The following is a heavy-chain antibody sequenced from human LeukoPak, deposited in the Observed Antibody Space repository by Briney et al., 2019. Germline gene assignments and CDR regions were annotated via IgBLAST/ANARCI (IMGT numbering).Heavy chain of an antibody. CDR2: IKQDGSEK. D-gene: IGHD6-13*01. V-gene: IGHV3-7*01. Sequence: GGSLRLSCAASGFTFSSYWMSWVRQAPGKGLEWVANIKQDGSEKYYVDSVKGRFTISRDNAKNSLYPQMNSLRAEDTAVYYCARAYGYSSSWPIDYWGQGTLVTVSS. CDR1: GFTFSSYW. J-gene: IGHJ4*02. CDR3: ARAYGYSSSWPIDY.